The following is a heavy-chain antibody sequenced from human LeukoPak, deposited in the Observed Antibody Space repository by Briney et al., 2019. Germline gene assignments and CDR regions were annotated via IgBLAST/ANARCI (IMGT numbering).Heavy chain of an antibody. J-gene: IGHJ4*02. CDR3: ARHASVDGNWPRPLDY. D-gene: IGHD6-19*01. Sequence: SETLSLTCTVSGGSISSSPYYWGWIRQPPGQGLEWIGNIYYSGSTYYNPSLKTRVTISVDTSKNQFSLKLTSVTAADTAVYYCARHASVDGNWPRPLDYWGQGSLVTVSS. CDR1: GGSISSSPYY. CDR2: IYYSGST. V-gene: IGHV4-39*01.